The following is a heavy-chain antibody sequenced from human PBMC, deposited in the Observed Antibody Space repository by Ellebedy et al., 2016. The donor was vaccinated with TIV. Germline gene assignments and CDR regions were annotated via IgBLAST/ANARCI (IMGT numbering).Heavy chain of an antibody. V-gene: IGHV3-21*01. Sequence: GGSLRLXXAASGFTFSSYAMNWVRQAPGKGLEWVSSISSSSSYIYYADSVKGRFTISRDNAKNSLYLQMNSLRAEDTAVYYCASSPDLGIDYWGQGTLVTVSS. J-gene: IGHJ4*02. CDR2: ISSSSSYI. CDR3: ASSPDLGIDY. CDR1: GFTFSSYA. D-gene: IGHD1-26*01.